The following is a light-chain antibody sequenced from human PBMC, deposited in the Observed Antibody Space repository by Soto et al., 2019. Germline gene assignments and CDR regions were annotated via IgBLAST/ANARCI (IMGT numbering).Light chain of an antibody. CDR1: NSDVGTYNY. V-gene: IGLV2-8*01. J-gene: IGLJ3*02. Sequence: QSALAQPPSASGSPGQSVTITCTGTNSDVGTYNYVSWYQHHPGKAPKFLIYEVSRRPFGLPDRFSGSKSGNTASLTVSGLQAEDEADYYCSSYAGRNNLVFGGGTKLTVL. CDR2: EVS. CDR3: SSYAGRNNLV.